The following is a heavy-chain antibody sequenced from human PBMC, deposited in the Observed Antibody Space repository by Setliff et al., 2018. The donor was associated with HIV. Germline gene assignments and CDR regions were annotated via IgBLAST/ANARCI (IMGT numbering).Heavy chain of an antibody. J-gene: IGHJ4*02. V-gene: IGHV3-20*04. CDR3: SRWPFDY. D-gene: IGHD5-12*01. CDR1: GFTFDDFG. Sequence: AGGSLRLSCAASGFTFDDFGMSWVRQGPGKGLEWVSSINWNGGSTGYADSVRGRFTISRDDAENSVFLQMNSLRAEDTAVYYCSRWPFDYWGQGALVTVSS. CDR2: INWNGGST.